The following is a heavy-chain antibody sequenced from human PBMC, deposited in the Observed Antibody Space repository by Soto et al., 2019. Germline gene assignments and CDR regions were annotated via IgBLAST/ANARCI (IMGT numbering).Heavy chain of an antibody. CDR2: IGAFNGDT. J-gene: IGHJ6*02. Sequence: ASVKVSCKASGYTFTSYGVSWVRQAPGQGLEWMGWIGAFNGDTNYAQKFQGRVTMTTDTPTSTAYMELSSLRSEDTAVYYCARGSPGDYDSSGYYYSGIYYYYGMDVWGQGTTVTVSS. CDR3: ARGSPGDYDSSGYYYSGIYYYYGMDV. D-gene: IGHD3-22*01. CDR1: GYTFTSYG. V-gene: IGHV1-18*01.